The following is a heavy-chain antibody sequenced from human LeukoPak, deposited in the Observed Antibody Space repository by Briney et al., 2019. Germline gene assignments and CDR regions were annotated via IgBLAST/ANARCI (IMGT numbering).Heavy chain of an antibody. Sequence: SGGSLRLSCAASGFTFRSYWMSWVRQAPGKGLEWVANIKQDGSEKYYVDSVKGRFTISRDNAKNSLYLQMNSLRAEDTAVYYCGRARGGGPLDYWGQGTLVTVSS. J-gene: IGHJ4*02. CDR3: GRARGGGPLDY. CDR1: GFTFRSYW. V-gene: IGHV3-7*01. D-gene: IGHD3-16*01. CDR2: IKQDGSEK.